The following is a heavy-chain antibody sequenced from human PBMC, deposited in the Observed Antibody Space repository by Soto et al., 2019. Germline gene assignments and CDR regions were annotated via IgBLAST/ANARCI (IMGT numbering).Heavy chain of an antibody. CDR2: IYYSGST. CDR1: GGSISSGGYY. CDR3: ARDQRYSYGHSEWSDP. Sequence: SETLSLTCTVSGGSISSGGYYWSGIRQHPGKGLEWIGYIYYSGSTYYNPSLKSRVTISVDTSKNQFSLKLSSVTAADTAVYYCARDQRYSYGHSEWSDPWGQGTLVPLSS. D-gene: IGHD5-18*01. J-gene: IGHJ5*02. V-gene: IGHV4-31*03.